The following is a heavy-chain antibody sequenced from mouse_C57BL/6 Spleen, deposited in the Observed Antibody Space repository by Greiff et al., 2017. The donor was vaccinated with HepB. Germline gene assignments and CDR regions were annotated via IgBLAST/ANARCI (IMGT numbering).Heavy chain of an antibody. CDR3: ARGGTNYDCDY. J-gene: IGHJ2*01. Sequence: QVQLQQPGAELVMPGASVKLSCKASGYTFTSYWMHWVKQRPGQGLEWIGEIDPSDSYTNYNQKFKGKSTLTVDKSSSTAYMQLSSLTSEDSAVYYCARGGTNYDCDYWGQGTTLTVSS. CDR2: IDPSDSYT. V-gene: IGHV1-69*01. CDR1: GYTFTSYW. D-gene: IGHD2-4*01.